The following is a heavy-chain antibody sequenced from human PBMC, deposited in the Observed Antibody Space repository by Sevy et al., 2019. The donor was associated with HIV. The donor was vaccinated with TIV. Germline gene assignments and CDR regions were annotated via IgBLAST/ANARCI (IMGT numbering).Heavy chain of an antibody. J-gene: IGHJ4*02. CDR2: INHSGST. CDR3: AREHWGY. CDR1: GGSFSGYY. D-gene: IGHD3-16*01. V-gene: IGHV4-34*01. Sequence: SETLSLTCAVYGGSFSGYYWSWIRQPPGKGVEWIGEINHSGSTNYNPSLKSRVTISVDTFRNKFSLKLSSVTAADTAVYYCAREHWGYWGQGTLVTVSS.